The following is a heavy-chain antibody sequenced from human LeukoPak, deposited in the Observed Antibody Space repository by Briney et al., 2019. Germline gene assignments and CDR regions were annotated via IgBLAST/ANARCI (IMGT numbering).Heavy chain of an antibody. Sequence: PGGSLRLSCAASGFTFDDYGMSWVRQAPGKGLEWVSVIYSGGSTYYADSVKGRFTISRDNSKNTLYLQMNSLRAEDTAVYYCAGYDSSGYYYNWGQGTLVTVSS. D-gene: IGHD3-22*01. CDR3: AGYDSSGYYYN. V-gene: IGHV3-53*01. J-gene: IGHJ4*02. CDR1: GFTFDDYG. CDR2: IYSGGST.